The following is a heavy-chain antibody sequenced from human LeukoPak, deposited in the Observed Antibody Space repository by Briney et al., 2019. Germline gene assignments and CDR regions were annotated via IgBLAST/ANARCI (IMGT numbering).Heavy chain of an antibody. CDR3: ARQGSSVYYYPFDY. CDR1: GGSISSYY. CDR2: IYYSGST. D-gene: IGHD3-22*01. V-gene: IGHV4-59*08. J-gene: IGHJ4*02. Sequence: SETLSLTCTVSGGSISSYYWSWIRQPPGKGLEWIGYIYYSGSTNYNPSLKSRVTISVDTSKNQFSLKLSSVTASDTALYYCARQGSSVYYYPFDYWGPGTLVTVSS.